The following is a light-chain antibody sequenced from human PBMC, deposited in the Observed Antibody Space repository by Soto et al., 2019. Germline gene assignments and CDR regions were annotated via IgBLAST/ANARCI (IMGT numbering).Light chain of an antibody. V-gene: IGKV1-5*03. CDR3: RQYNHFPWT. J-gene: IGKJ1*01. Sequence: DIQMTQPPSTLSASVGDRVTITCRASQNIINWLAWYQQKPGKAPKLLIYKASYLESGVPSRFSGSGSGTQFTLAISSLQPDDFATYHCRQYNHFPWTFGQGTKV. CDR2: KAS. CDR1: QNIINW.